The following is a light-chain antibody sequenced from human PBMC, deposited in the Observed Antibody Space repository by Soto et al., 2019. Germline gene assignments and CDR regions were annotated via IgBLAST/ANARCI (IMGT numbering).Light chain of an antibody. V-gene: IGKV3-11*01. J-gene: IGKJ5*01. CDR1: QSVSSS. CDR2: DTA. Sequence: EIVLTQSPAILSLSPGERATLSCRASQSVSSSLAWYQQKPGQAPRLLIYDTANRATDIPPKFSRSESGTDVTLTISSLEPEDFAVYYCQQRTNWRITFGQGTRLDIK. CDR3: QQRTNWRIT.